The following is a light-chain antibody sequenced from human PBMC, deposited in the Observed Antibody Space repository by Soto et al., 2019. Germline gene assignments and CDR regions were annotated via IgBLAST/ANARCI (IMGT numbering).Light chain of an antibody. Sequence: QSVLTQPRSVSGSPGQSVTISCTGTSSDVGGYNSVSWYQQHPGKAPRLMIYDVNKRPSGVPDRFSGSKSGNTASLTISGLQAEDETDYYCCSYAGSYTFYVFGTGTKVTVL. V-gene: IGLV2-11*01. CDR2: DVN. CDR1: SSDVGGYNS. J-gene: IGLJ1*01. CDR3: CSYAGSYTFYV.